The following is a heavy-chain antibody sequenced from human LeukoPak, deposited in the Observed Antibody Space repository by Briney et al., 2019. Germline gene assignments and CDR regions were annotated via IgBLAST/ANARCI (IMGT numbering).Heavy chain of an antibody. CDR1: GYSFTIYW. Sequence: GESLKISCKGSGYSFTIYWIGWVRQMPGKGLEWMGIIYPGDSDTRYSPSFQGQVTISADRSINTAYLQWSSLKASDTAMYYCATGSGSYLYYFDYWGQGTLVTVSS. CDR3: ATGSGSYLYYFDY. CDR2: IYPGDSDT. J-gene: IGHJ4*02. D-gene: IGHD1-26*01. V-gene: IGHV5-51*01.